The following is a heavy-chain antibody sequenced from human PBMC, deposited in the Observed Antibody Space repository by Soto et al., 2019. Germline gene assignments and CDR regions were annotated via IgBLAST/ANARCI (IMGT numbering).Heavy chain of an antibody. V-gene: IGHV1-18*01. CDR2: ISAYNGNT. CDR1: GYTFTTYG. J-gene: IGHJ5*02. CDR3: ARDWIAVRPGWFDP. Sequence: ASVKVSCKASGYTFTTYGINWVRQAPGQGLEWMGWISAYNGNTNYAQKFQGRVTKTTDTSTSTDYMEMRSLRSDDTAVYYCARDWIAVRPGWFDPWGQGSLVTVSS. D-gene: IGHD6-6*01.